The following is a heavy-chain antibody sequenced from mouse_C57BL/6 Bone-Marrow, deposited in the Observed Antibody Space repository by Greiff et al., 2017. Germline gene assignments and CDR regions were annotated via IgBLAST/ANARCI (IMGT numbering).Heavy chain of an antibody. Sequence: VMLVESGPGLVQPSQSLSITCTVSGFSLTSYGVHWVRQSPGKGLEWLGVIWRGGSTDYNAAFMSRLSITKDNSKSQVFFKMNSLQADDTAIYYCAKRSYDYDYDWYFDVWGTGTTVTVSS. CDR3: AKRSYDYDYDWYFDV. V-gene: IGHV2-5*01. CDR1: GFSLTSYG. CDR2: IWRGGST. D-gene: IGHD2-4*01. J-gene: IGHJ1*03.